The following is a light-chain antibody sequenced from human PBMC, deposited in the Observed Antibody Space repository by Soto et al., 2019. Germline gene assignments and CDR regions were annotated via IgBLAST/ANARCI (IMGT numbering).Light chain of an antibody. CDR1: QSVSSN. CDR3: QQRSNWPKT. CDR2: DAS. V-gene: IGKV3-11*01. Sequence: EIVITQSPATLSVSPGERATLSCRASQSVSSNLAWYQQKPGQAPRLLIYDASNRATGIPARFSGSGSGTDFTLTISSLEPEDFAVYYCQQRSNWPKTFGGGTKV. J-gene: IGKJ4*01.